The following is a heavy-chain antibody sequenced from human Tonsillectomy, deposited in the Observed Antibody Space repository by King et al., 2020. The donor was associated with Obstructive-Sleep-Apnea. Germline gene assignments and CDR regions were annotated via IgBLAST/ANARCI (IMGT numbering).Heavy chain of an antibody. Sequence: VQLQASGPGLVKPSQTLSLTCTVSGGSISSGGYYWIWIRQHPGKGLEWIGYIYYSGSTYYHPSLNSRVTISVDTSKIQFSLTLSSVTAADTAVYYCARDSPATTYYYDSSGYSDAFDIWGQGTMVTVSS. CDR1: GGSISSGGYY. CDR3: ARDSPATTYYYDSSGYSDAFDI. V-gene: IGHV4-31*03. CDR2: IYYSGST. J-gene: IGHJ3*02. D-gene: IGHD3-22*01.